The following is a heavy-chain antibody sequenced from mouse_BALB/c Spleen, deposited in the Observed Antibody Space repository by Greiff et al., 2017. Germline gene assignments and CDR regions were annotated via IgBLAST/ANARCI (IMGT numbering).Heavy chain of an antibody. J-gene: IGHJ3*01. Sequence: VQLKESGPELVKPGPSVSMSCKASGYTFTSYVMHWVKQKPGQGLEWIGYINPYNDGTKYNEKCKGKATLTSDKSSSTAYMELSSLTSEDSAVYYCAREGFAYWGQGTLVTVSA. CDR1: GYTFTSYV. CDR2: INPYNDGT. CDR3: AREGFAY. V-gene: IGHV1-14*01.